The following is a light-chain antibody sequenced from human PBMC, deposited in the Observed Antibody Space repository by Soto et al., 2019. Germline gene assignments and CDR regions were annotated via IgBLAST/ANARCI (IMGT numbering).Light chain of an antibody. CDR1: QSVSTS. J-gene: IGKJ1*01. CDR3: QVRDVWPT. Sequence: IVLTQSPATLSLSPGERAALSCRASQSVSTSLAWYQHKPGQAPRLIIYDASKRAPGIPDKFSGSRTGKDFTFTISSPEPEDFAVYYCQVRDVWPTFGQGTKVDIK. V-gene: IGKV3D-11*02. CDR2: DAS.